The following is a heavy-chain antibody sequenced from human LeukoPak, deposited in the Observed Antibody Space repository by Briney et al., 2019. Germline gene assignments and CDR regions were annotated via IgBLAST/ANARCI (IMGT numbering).Heavy chain of an antibody. Sequence: SETLSLTCSVPGGSISSYYWSWTRQPPGKGLEWIGYIYYSGRTNYNPSLKSRVTISVDTSKNQFSLTLSSVTAADTAVYYCARGQKYRNGYTVTELGSGYFDYWGQGTLVTVSS. CDR1: GGSISSYY. V-gene: IGHV4-59*01. D-gene: IGHD5-18*01. CDR2: IYYSGRT. CDR3: ARGQKYRNGYTVTELGSGYFDY. J-gene: IGHJ4*02.